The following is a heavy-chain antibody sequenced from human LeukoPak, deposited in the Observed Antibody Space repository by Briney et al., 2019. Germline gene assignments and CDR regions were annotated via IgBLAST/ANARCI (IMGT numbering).Heavy chain of an antibody. CDR3: ARGNVYYDSSGYYWSDY. CDR1: GYTFTGYY. D-gene: IGHD3-22*01. Sequence: GASVKVSCKASGYTFTGYYMHWVRQAPGQGLEWMGWINPNSGGTNYAQKFQGRVTMTRDTSISTAYMELSRLRSDDTAVYYCARGNVYYDSSGYYWSDYWGQGTLVTVSS. J-gene: IGHJ4*02. CDR2: INPNSGGT. V-gene: IGHV1-2*02.